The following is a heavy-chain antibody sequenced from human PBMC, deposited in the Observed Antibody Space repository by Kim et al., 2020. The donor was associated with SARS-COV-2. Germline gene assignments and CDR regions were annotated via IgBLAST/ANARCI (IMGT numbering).Heavy chain of an antibody. D-gene: IGHD1-1*01. CDR3: ARDASSSQSGYNWNEFYYYYYYGMDV. CDR1: GYTFTGYY. Sequence: ASVKVSCKASGYTFTGYYMHWVRQAPGQGLEWMGWINPNSGGTNYAQKFQGRVTMTRDTSISTAYMELSRLRSDDTAVYYCARDASSSQSGYNWNEFYYYYYYGMDVWGQGTTVTVSS. CDR2: INPNSGGT. V-gene: IGHV1-2*02. J-gene: IGHJ6*02.